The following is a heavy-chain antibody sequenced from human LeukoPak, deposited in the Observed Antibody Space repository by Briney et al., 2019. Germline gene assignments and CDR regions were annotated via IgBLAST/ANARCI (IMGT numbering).Heavy chain of an antibody. CDR2: IRWNSGWV. Sequence: PGGSLRLSCAASGFTFGDYAMHWVRQPPGKGLEWVSSIRWNSGWVDYADSVKGRFTISRDNAKNSLYLQMNSLRAEDTALYYCAKDMLAVAGPGAFDYWGQGTLVTVSS. D-gene: IGHD6-19*01. V-gene: IGHV3-9*01. CDR3: AKDMLAVAGPGAFDY. J-gene: IGHJ4*02. CDR1: GFTFGDYA.